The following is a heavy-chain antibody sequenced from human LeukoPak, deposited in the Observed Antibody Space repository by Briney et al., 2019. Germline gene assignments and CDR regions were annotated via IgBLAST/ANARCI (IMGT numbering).Heavy chain of an antibody. CDR1: GGYISSSSYY. J-gene: IGHJ4*02. V-gene: IGHV4-39*01. CDR2: ICYSGST. Sequence: SETLSLTCTVSGGYISSSSYYWGWIRQPRGKGLEGIGCICYSGSTYYNPSLKSRVTISVDTYKNQFPLKLICARGAHGAVYLCERQTCTMKMYYLQLWGEGTLLTVSS. D-gene: IGHD1-1*01. CDR3: ERQTCTMKMYYLQL.